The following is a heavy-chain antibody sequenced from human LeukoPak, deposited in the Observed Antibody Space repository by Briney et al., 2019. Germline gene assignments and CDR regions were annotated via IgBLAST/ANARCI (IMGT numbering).Heavy chain of an antibody. J-gene: IGHJ3*02. D-gene: IGHD3-22*01. CDR3: ARDGPYDSSGYLDAFDI. CDR1: GFTFSSYA. Sequence: PGGSLRLSCAASGFTFSSYAMSWVRQAPGKGLEWVSAISGSGGSTYYADSVKGRFTISRDNSKNTLYLQMNSLRAEDTAVYYCARDGPYDSSGYLDAFDIWGQGTMVTVSS. V-gene: IGHV3-23*01. CDR2: ISGSGGST.